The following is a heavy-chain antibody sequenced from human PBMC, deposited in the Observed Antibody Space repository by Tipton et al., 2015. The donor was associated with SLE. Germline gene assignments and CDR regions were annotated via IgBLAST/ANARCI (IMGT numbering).Heavy chain of an antibody. CDR2: IHASGSA. CDR1: GGSISSDSYH. J-gene: IGHJ5*02. CDR3: ARGQSDWDIPPPQWFDP. V-gene: IGHV4-61*09. Sequence: TLSLTCTVSGGSISSDSYHWSWIRQPAGKGLEWIGHIHASGSANYNPFLESRVTISLDTSKNQFSLSLSSVTAADTAVYFCARGQSDWDIPPPQWFDPWGQGTLVTVSS. D-gene: IGHD2-21*02.